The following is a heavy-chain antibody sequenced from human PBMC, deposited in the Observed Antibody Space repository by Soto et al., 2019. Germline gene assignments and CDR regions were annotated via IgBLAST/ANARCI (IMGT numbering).Heavy chain of an antibody. V-gene: IGHV1-2*04. Sequence: ASVKVSCKASGYTFTGYYMHWVRQAPGQGLEWMGWINPNSGGTNYAQKFQGWVTMTRDTSISTAYMELSRLRSDDTAVYYCARGAYIVVVPAATLGYYYYGMDVWGQGTTVTVSS. D-gene: IGHD2-2*01. CDR1: GYTFTGYY. CDR3: ARGAYIVVVPAATLGYYYYGMDV. CDR2: INPNSGGT. J-gene: IGHJ6*02.